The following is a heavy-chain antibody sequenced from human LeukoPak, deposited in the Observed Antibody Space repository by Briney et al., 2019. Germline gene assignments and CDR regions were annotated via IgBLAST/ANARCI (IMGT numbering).Heavy chain of an antibody. D-gene: IGHD1-26*01. CDR1: GFTFTNYA. J-gene: IGHJ4*02. Sequence: PGGSLRLSCAASGFTFTNYAMTWVHQAPGKGLEWVSTIYGSGDGTYYADSVKGRFTISRDNSKNTLYVQMNSLRAEDTAVYYCAKGHAPSGSYADYWGQGTLVTVSS. CDR3: AKGHAPSGSYADY. V-gene: IGHV3-23*01. CDR2: IYGSGDGT.